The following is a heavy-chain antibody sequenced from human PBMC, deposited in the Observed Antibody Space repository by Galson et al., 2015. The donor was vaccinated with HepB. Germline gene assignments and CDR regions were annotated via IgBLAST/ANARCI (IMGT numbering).Heavy chain of an antibody. J-gene: IGHJ6*02. CDR2: ISSGDNT. V-gene: IGHV3-66*02. CDR1: GFTVISNY. D-gene: IGHD5-18*01. CDR3: ARSRNTDMIDYYYYYGMDV. Sequence: SLRLSCAASGFTVISNYMSWVRQAPGKGLEWVSLISSGDNTYYQDSVKGRFTISRDNSKNTLYLQMNSLRAEDTAVYYCARSRNTDMIDYYYYYGMDVWGHGTSVTVSS.